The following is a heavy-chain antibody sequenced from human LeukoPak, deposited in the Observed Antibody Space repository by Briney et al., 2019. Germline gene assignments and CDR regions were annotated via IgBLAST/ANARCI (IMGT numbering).Heavy chain of an antibody. CDR3: ARDDYGDYVFDY. D-gene: IGHD4-17*01. Sequence: PSETLSLTCTVSGGSVGGNYWSWIRQPPGKGLEWIGYIYNDGSANYNPSLKSRVTISIDTSKNQFSLKLSSVTAADTAVYYCARDDYGDYVFDYWGQGTLVTVSS. V-gene: IGHV4-59*02. CDR2: IYNDGSA. CDR1: GGSVGGNY. J-gene: IGHJ4*02.